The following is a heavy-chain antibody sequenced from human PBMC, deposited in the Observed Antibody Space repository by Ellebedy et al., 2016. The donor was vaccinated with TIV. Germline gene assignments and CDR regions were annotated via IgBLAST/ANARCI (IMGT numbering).Heavy chain of an antibody. CDR1: GYTFINYD. Sequence: ASVKVSXKASGYTFINYDITWVRQAPGQGLEWMGGISVYTGDTNYAQKVQGRVTMTTDASTSTAYMELRSLRSDDTAVYYCARGKVAADYWGQGTLVTVSS. J-gene: IGHJ4*02. D-gene: IGHD2-15*01. CDR3: ARGKVAADY. V-gene: IGHV1-18*01. CDR2: ISVYTGDT.